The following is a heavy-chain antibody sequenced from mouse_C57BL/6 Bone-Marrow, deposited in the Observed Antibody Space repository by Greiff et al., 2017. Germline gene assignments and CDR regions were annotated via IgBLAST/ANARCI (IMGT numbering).Heavy chain of an antibody. V-gene: IGHV5-6*01. Sequence: EVHLVESGGDLVKPGGSLKLSCAASGFTFSSYGMSWVRQTPDTRLEWVATISSGGSFTYYPDSVKGRFTISRDNAKNTLYLQMSSLKSEDTAMYYCARRGGKYFDYWGQGTTLTVSS. CDR3: ARRGGKYFDY. J-gene: IGHJ2*01. CDR1: GFTFSSYG. D-gene: IGHD2-1*01. CDR2: ISSGGSFT.